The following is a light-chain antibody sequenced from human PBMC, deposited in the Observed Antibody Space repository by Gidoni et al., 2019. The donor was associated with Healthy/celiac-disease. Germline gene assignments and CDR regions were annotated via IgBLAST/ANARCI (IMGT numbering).Light chain of an antibody. CDR1: QSVSSN. CDR2: GAS. Sequence: EIVMTHSPATLSVSPGERATLSCRASQSVSSNLAGYQQKPGQAPRLLVYGASTRATGIPARCSGSGSGTEFTLTISSLQYEDFAVYYCQQYNNWPPWTFGQGTKVEIK. CDR3: QQYNNWPPWT. V-gene: IGKV3-15*01. J-gene: IGKJ1*01.